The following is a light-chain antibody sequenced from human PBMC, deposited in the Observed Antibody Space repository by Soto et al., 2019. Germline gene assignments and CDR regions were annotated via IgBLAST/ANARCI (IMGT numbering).Light chain of an antibody. Sequence: DIVMTQSPLSLPVTPGEPASISCRSSQSLLHSNGYNYLDWYLQKPGQSPQLLIYLGSNRASGVPDRFSGSGSGTDFTLTISRVEAEDVGVYYGMQALQTPRTFGGGTKVESK. CDR2: LGS. CDR1: QSLLHSNGYNY. J-gene: IGKJ4*01. CDR3: MQALQTPRT. V-gene: IGKV2-28*01.